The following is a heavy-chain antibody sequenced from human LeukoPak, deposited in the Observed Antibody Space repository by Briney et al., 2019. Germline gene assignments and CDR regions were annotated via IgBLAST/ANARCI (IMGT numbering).Heavy chain of an antibody. Sequence: SETLSLTCAVSDDSFSSHYWTWIRQPPGKGLEWIGYIYSSGSTNYNPSLKSRVTISVDTSKNQFSLKLSSVTAADTAVYYCARLRTAAAVNYFDYWGQGTLVTVSS. D-gene: IGHD6-13*01. J-gene: IGHJ4*02. V-gene: IGHV4-59*08. CDR1: DDSFSSHY. CDR2: IYSSGST. CDR3: ARLRTAAAVNYFDY.